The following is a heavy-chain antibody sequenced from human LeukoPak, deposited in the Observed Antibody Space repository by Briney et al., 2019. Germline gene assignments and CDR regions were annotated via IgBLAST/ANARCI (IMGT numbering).Heavy chain of an antibody. D-gene: IGHD2-15*01. V-gene: IGHV3-64D*06. J-gene: IGHJ6*04. CDR2: ISSNGGST. CDR1: GFTFSSYA. Sequence: GGSLRLSCSASGFTFSSYAMHWVRQAPGKGLEYVSAISSNGGSTYYADSVKGRFTISRDNPKNTLYLQMSSLRAEDTAVYYCVKDFYVVVALMDVWGKGTTVTVSS. CDR3: VKDFYVVVALMDV.